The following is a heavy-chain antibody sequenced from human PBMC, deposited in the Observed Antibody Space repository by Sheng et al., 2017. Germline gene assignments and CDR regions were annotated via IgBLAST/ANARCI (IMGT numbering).Heavy chain of an antibody. V-gene: IGHV3-48*03. CDR2: ISSSGSTI. D-gene: IGHD2-21*02. CDR3: ARRDGGNSGEFDY. Sequence: EVQLVESGGGLVQPGGSLRLSCAASGFTFSSYEMNWVRQAPGKGLEWVSYISSSGSTIYYADSVKGRFTISRDNAKNSLYLQMNSLRAEDTAVYYCARRDGGNSGEFDYWGQGTLVTVSS. CDR1: GFTFSSYE. J-gene: IGHJ4*02.